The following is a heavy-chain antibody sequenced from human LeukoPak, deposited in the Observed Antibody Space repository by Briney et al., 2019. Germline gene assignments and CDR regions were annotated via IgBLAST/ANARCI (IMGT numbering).Heavy chain of an antibody. CDR1: GFTFSSYA. D-gene: IGHD5-18*01. J-gene: IGHJ4*02. Sequence: GGSLRLSCAASGFTFSSYAMNWVRQAPGKGLEWVSSITSSGDATYYADSVKGRFTISRDNSKNTVYLQMNSPRAEDTAVYYCAKASGYSYGKYFFDSWGQGALVTVSS. CDR2: ITSSGDAT. V-gene: IGHV3-23*01. CDR3: AKASGYSYGKYFFDS.